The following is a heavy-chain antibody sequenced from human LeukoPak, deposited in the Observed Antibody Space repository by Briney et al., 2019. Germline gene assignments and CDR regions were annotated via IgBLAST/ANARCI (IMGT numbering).Heavy chain of an antibody. CDR2: IFSGGTT. D-gene: IGHD3-9*01. Sequence: GGSPRLSCAASGFTVSSNYMSWVRQAPGMGLEWVSVIFSGGTTYYADSVKGRFTISRDNSKNTLYLQVNSPRAEDTAVYYCGYFDPPTGYWGQGTLVTVSS. V-gene: IGHV3-66*01. CDR1: GFTVSSNY. J-gene: IGHJ1*01. CDR3: GYFDPPTGY.